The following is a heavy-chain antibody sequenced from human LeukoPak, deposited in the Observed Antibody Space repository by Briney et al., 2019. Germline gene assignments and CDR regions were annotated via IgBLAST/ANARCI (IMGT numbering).Heavy chain of an antibody. CDR1: GGSISSSSYY. CDR3: ARSSYYYDSSGYPSPLDY. Sequence: SETLSLTCTVSGGSISSSSYYWGWIRQPPGKGLEWIGSIYYSGSTYYNPSLKSRVTISVDTSKNQFSLKLSSVTAADTAVYYCARSSYYYDSSGYPSPLDYWGQGTLVTVPS. D-gene: IGHD3-22*01. CDR2: IYYSGST. J-gene: IGHJ4*02. V-gene: IGHV4-39*07.